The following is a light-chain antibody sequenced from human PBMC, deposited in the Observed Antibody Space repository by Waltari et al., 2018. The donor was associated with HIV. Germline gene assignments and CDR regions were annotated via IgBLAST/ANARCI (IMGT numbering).Light chain of an antibody. J-gene: IGLJ2*01. CDR3: CSYAASPVI. CDR1: DSDVGLYNY. Sequence: QSALTQPRSVSGSPGQSVTISCIGTDSDVGLYNYVSWYQQHPGKAPKLMIYDVNKRPSGVPDRFSGSRSGNTASLSISGLQAEDEAIYFCCSYAASPVIFGGGTKLTVL. V-gene: IGLV2-11*01. CDR2: DVN.